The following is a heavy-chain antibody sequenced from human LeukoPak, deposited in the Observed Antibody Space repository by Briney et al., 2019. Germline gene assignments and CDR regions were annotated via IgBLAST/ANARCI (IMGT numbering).Heavy chain of an antibody. J-gene: IGHJ5*02. V-gene: IGHV4-31*03. CDR3: ARSEWPRVQDRWFDP. CDR1: GGSISSGGYY. Sequence: PSQTLSLTCTVSGGSISSGGYYWSWIRQHPGKGLEWIGYIYYSGSTYYNPSLKSRVTISVDTSKNQFSLKLSSVTAADTAVYYCARSEWPRVQDRWFDPWGQGTLVTVSS. D-gene: IGHD3-3*01. CDR2: IYYSGST.